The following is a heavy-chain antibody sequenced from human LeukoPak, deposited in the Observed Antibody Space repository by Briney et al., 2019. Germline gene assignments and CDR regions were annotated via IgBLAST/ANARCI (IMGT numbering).Heavy chain of an antibody. CDR2: INPDSGGT. J-gene: IGHJ4*02. CDR3: ARDLSGAVAGPLDY. CDR1: GYTFTDYY. V-gene: IGHV1-2*02. Sequence: ASVKVSCKASGYTFTDYYMHWVRQAPGQGLEWMGWINPDSGGTNYAQKFQGRVTMTRDTSISIAYMELSRLRSDDTAVYYCARDLSGAVAGPLDYWGQGTLVTVSS. D-gene: IGHD6-19*01.